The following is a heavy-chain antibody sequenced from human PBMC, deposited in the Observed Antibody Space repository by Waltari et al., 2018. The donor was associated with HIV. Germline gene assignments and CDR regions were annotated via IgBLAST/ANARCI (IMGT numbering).Heavy chain of an antibody. J-gene: IGHJ5*02. CDR2: INPNSGGT. V-gene: IGHV1-2*02. CDR1: GYTFTGYY. Sequence: QVQLVQSGAEVKKPGASVKVSCKASGYTFTGYYLHWVRQAPGQGLGWMGWINPNSGGTNYAQKFQGRVTMTRDTSISTAYMELSRLRSDDTAVYYCARSYYGSGNWFDPWGQGTLVTVSS. D-gene: IGHD3-10*01. CDR3: ARSYYGSGNWFDP.